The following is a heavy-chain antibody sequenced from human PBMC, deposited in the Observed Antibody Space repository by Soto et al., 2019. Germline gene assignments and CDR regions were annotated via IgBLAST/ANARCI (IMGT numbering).Heavy chain of an antibody. CDR2: VYWNDDK. Sequence: TLVNPTHILTLTCTLSGISLRTSGVGLGWIRQAPGKALEWLALVYWNDDKHYRPSLKSRLTITKDTSKNQAILTMTNMDPVEIAAYGCPLGLVPIQVVAIAIWRLCTEVTV. D-gene: IGHD2-21*01. V-gene: IGHV2-5*01. CDR1: GISLRTSGVG. J-gene: IGHJ3*02. CDR3: PLGLVPIQVVAIAI.